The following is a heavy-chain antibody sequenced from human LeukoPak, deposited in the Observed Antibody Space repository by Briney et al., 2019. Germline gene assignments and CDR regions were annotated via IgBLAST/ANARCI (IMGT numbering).Heavy chain of an antibody. D-gene: IGHD6-13*01. J-gene: IGHJ4*02. V-gene: IGHV3-30*18. CDR2: ISYDGSNK. Sequence: GGSLRLSCAASGFTFSSYGMHWVRQAPGKGLEWVAVISYDGSNKYYADSVKGRFTISRDNSKNTLYLQMNSLRAEDTAVYYCAKGAYSSSWAAFDYWGQGTLVTVSS. CDR1: GFTFSSYG. CDR3: AKGAYSSSWAAFDY.